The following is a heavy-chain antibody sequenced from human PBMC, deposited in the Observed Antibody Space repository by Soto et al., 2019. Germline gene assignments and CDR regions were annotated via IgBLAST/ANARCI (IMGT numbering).Heavy chain of an antibody. V-gene: IGHV3-30*18. CDR1: GFTFSAFG. J-gene: IGHJ6*02. CDR2: ISYDGILK. CDR3: AKDFKVSGGHYGSLNYYYGMDV. Sequence: GGSRLSCAVSGFTFSAFGMHWVRQAPGKGLEWVAIISYDGILKYYADSVKGRFTISRDTSKGALYLQMNSLTPEDTAVYYCAKDFKVSGGHYGSLNYYYGMDVWGQGTTVTVSS. D-gene: IGHD3-10*01.